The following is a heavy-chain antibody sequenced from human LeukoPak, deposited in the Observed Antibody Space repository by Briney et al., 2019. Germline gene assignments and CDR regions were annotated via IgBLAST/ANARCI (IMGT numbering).Heavy chain of an antibody. D-gene: IGHD6-6*01. Sequence: GGSLRLSCAASGFTFSSYSMNWVRQAPGKGLEWVSYISSSSSTIYYADSVKGRFTISRDNAKNSLYLQMNSLRAEDTAVYYCAKSVARNWYYFDYWGQGTLVTVSS. CDR2: ISSSSSTI. V-gene: IGHV3-48*01. CDR3: AKSVARNWYYFDY. CDR1: GFTFSSYS. J-gene: IGHJ4*02.